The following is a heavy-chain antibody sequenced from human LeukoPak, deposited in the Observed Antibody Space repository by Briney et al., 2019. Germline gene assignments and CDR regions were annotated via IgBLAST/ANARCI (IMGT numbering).Heavy chain of an antibody. CDR2: IYSGAGT. CDR3: ARDQRIFGVVFYGMDV. V-gene: IGHV3-53*04. Sequence: PGGSLRLSCAASGFTVSNKYMTWVRQAPGKGLEWVSVIYSGAGTDYADSVKGRFTISRHNSKNTLYLQMNSLRTEDTAVYYCARDQRIFGVVFYGMDVWGQGTTVTVSS. D-gene: IGHD3-3*01. J-gene: IGHJ6*02. CDR1: GFTVSNKY.